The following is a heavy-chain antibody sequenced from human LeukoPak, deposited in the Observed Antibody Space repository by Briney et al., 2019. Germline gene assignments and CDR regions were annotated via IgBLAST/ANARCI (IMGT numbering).Heavy chain of an antibody. Sequence: PSETLSLSCTVSGGSISSYYWSWIWQPAGKGLEWIGRIYTSGSTNYNPSLKSRVTMSVDTSKNQFSLKLSSVTAADTAVYYCTRVRFGESLDYWGQGTLVTVSS. CDR3: TRVRFGESLDY. CDR1: GGSISSYY. CDR2: IYTSGST. J-gene: IGHJ4*02. V-gene: IGHV4-4*07. D-gene: IGHD3-10*01.